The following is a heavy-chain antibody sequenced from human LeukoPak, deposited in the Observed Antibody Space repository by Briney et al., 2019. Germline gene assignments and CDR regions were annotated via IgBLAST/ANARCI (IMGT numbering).Heavy chain of an antibody. J-gene: IGHJ4*02. CDR3: ARALYDSSGYYPGILDY. V-gene: IGHV3-30*04. CDR1: GFTFSSYV. CDR2: ISYDGGKK. D-gene: IGHD3-22*01. Sequence: PGRSLRLSCAASGFTFSSYVMHWVRQAPGKGLEWVIVISYDGGKKDYADSVKGRFTISRDNSKNTLYLQMNSLRAEDTAVYYCARALYDSSGYYPGILDYWGQGTLVTVSS.